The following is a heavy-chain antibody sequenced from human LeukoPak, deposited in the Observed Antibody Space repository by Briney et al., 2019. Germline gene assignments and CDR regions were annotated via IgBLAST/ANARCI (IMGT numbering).Heavy chain of an antibody. J-gene: IGHJ6*02. CDR3: ARGKAYYYYGMDV. CDR2: ISGSGGST. V-gene: IGHV3-23*01. Sequence: PGGAPRLSRAASGFTLSSYAMSWVRPAPGKGPGWVSAISGSGGSTYYADSVKGRFTISRDNAKNSLYLQMSSLRAEDTAVYYCARGKAYYYYGMDVWGQGTTVTVSS. CDR1: GFTLSSYA.